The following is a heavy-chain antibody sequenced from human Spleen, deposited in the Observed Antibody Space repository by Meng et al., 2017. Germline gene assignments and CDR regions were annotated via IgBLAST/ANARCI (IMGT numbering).Heavy chain of an antibody. CDR2: ICGDST. D-gene: IGHD1-26*01. Sequence: GGSLRLSCAASGFTVTSNEMSWVRQAPGKGLEWVSSICGDSTYYADSGKGRVTVSRDNSKNTLHLQMNSLRAEDTAVYFCARDFSGSDLFDYWGQGTLVTVSS. V-gene: IGHV3-38-3*01. CDR1: GFTVTSNE. CDR3: ARDFSGSDLFDY. J-gene: IGHJ4*02.